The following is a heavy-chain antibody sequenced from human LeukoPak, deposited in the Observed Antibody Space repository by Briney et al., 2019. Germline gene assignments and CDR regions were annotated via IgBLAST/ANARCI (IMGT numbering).Heavy chain of an antibody. D-gene: IGHD6-19*01. J-gene: IGHJ4*02. CDR3: ASKSGWLGNFDY. CDR1: GGSISSGDYY. V-gene: IGHV4-30-4*01. CDR2: IYYSGSP. Sequence: SQTLSLTCVVSGGSISSGDYYWSWIRQPPGKGLEWIGYIYYSGSPYYNPSLKSRVIMSVDTSKNQFSLKLSSVTAADTAVYYCASKSGWLGNFDYWGQGTLVTVSS.